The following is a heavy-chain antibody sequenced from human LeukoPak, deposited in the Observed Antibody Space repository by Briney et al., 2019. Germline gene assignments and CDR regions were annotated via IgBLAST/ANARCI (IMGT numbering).Heavy chain of an antibody. CDR2: INHSEST. V-gene: IGHV4-34*01. D-gene: IGHD2-15*01. CDR1: GGSFSGYY. CDR3: ARVPSGYCSGGSCSELDY. Sequence: SETLSLTCAVYGGSFSGYYWSWIRQPPGKGLEWIGEINHSESTNYNPSLKSRVTISVDTSKNQFSLKLSSVTAADTAVYYCARVPSGYCSGGSCSELDYWGQGTLVTVSS. J-gene: IGHJ4*02.